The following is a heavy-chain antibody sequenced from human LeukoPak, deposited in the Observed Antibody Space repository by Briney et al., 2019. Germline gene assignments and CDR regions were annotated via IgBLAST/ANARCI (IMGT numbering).Heavy chain of an antibody. J-gene: IGHJ6*02. Sequence: PGGSLRLSCAASGFTFSSYWMHWVRHAPGKGLVWVSRINSDGSSTSYADSVKGRFTISRDNAKNTLYLQMNSLRAEDTAVYYCARDLLCPSGLFGICGVLYYYYYGMDVWGQGTTVTVSS. CDR1: GFTFSSYW. CDR3: ARDLLCPSGLFGICGVLYYYYYGMDV. CDR2: INSDGSST. V-gene: IGHV3-74*01. D-gene: IGHD2-21*01.